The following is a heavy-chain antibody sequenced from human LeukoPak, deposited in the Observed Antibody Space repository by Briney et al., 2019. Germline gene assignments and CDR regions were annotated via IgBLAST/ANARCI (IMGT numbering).Heavy chain of an antibody. CDR2: IYYSGST. Sequence: GSLRLSCAASGFTFSNYGMSWIRQPPGKGLEWIGYIYYSGSTNYNPSLKSRVTISVDTSKNQFSLKLSSVTAADTAVYYCARVEYYGSGSYYPYYFDYWGQGTLVTVSS. CDR1: GFTFSNYG. J-gene: IGHJ4*02. D-gene: IGHD3-10*01. CDR3: ARVEYYGSGSYYPYYFDY. V-gene: IGHV4-59*01.